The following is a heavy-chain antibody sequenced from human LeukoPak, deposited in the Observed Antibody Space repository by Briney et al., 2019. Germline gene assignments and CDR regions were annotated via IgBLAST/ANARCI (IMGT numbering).Heavy chain of an antibody. CDR3: ARGSSGWYGLLDY. Sequence: PSQTLSLTCTVSVGSISSGSYYWSWIRQPAGKGLEWIGRIYTSGSTNYNPSLKSRVTISVDTSKNQFSLKLSSVTAADTAVYYCARGSSGWYGLLDYWGQGTPVTVSS. D-gene: IGHD6-19*01. CDR2: IYTSGST. V-gene: IGHV4-61*02. CDR1: VGSISSGSYY. J-gene: IGHJ4*02.